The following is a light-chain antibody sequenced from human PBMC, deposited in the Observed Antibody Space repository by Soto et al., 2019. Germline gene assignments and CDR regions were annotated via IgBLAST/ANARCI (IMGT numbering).Light chain of an antibody. J-gene: IGKJ5*01. CDR1: QDIAAY. Sequence: DIQVTQSPSSVSASVGDRVTITCRARQDIAAYLAWYQHKPGRAPELLIHAASSLQSGVPSRFSGSGSVTDFTLTINSLQPEDFATYYCQHAYSFPITFGRGTRL. V-gene: IGKV1D-12*01. CDR3: QHAYSFPIT. CDR2: AAS.